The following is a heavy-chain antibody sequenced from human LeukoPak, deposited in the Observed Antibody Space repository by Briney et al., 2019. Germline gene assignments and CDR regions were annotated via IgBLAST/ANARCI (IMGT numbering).Heavy chain of an antibody. CDR2: ISGSGGST. J-gene: IGHJ4*02. V-gene: IGHV3-23*01. D-gene: IGHD3-10*01. CDR3: AKFGPLDY. CDR1: GFTFSSYG. Sequence: SGGTQRLSCAPSGFTFSSYGMSWVRHAPGKGLEWVSAISGSGGSTYYADSVKGRFTISRDNSKNTLYLQMNSLRAEDTAVYYCAKFGPLDYWGQGTLVTVSS.